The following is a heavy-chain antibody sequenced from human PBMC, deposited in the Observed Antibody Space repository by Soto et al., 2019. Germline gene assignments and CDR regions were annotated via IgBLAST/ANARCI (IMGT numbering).Heavy chain of an antibody. CDR1: GGSISSGGYY. D-gene: IGHD3-10*01. V-gene: IGHV4-31*03. CDR2: IYHSGTT. Sequence: SETLSLTCTVSGGSISSGGYYWSWIRQHPGKGLEWIGYIYHSGTTYYNPSLKRRVTLSVDTSKNQFSLNLNSVTAADTAVYYCARLEGSGSYYHRHFDYWGQGTLVTVSS. CDR3: ARLEGSGSYYHRHFDY. J-gene: IGHJ4*02.